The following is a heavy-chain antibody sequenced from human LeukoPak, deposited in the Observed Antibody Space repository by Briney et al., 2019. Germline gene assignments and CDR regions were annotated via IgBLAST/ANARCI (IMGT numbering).Heavy chain of an antibody. Sequence: ASVKVSCKASGGTFSSYAISWVRQAPGQGLEWMGRIIPILGIANYAQKFRGRVTITAEKSTSTAYMELSSLRSEDTAVYYCARGEYDYVWGSYRPIDYWGQGTLVTVSS. CDR2: IIPILGIA. D-gene: IGHD3-16*02. J-gene: IGHJ4*02. CDR3: ARGEYDYVWGSYRPIDY. V-gene: IGHV1-69*04. CDR1: GGTFSSYA.